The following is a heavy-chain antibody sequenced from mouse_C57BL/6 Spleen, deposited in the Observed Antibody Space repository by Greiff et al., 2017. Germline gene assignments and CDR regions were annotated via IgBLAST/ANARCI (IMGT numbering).Heavy chain of an antibody. V-gene: IGHV1-53*01. CDR1: GYTFTSYW. Sequence: QVQLQQPGTELVKPGASVKLSCKASGYTFTSYWMHWVKQRHGQGLEWIGNINPSNGGTNYNEKFKSKATLTVDKSSSTAYMQLRSLTSEDSAVYYCARSGITTVVAPYWYFDVWGTGTTVTVSS. CDR2: INPSNGGT. J-gene: IGHJ1*03. D-gene: IGHD1-1*01. CDR3: ARSGITTVVAPYWYFDV.